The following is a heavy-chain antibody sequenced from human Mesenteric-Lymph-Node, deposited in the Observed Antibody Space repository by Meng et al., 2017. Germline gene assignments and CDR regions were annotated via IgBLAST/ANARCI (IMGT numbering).Heavy chain of an antibody. CDR3: AKEAQTDGDYVFWYFDL. CDR1: GFTFDDYA. J-gene: IGHJ2*01. D-gene: IGHD4-17*01. Sequence: SLKISCAASGFTFDDYAMHWVRQAPGKGLEWVSGISWNSGSIGYADSVKGRFTISRDNAKNSLYLQMNSLRAEDTALYYCAKEAQTDGDYVFWYFDLWGRGTLVTVSS. CDR2: ISWNSGSI. V-gene: IGHV3-9*01.